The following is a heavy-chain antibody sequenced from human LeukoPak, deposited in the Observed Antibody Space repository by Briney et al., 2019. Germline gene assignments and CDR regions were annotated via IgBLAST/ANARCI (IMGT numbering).Heavy chain of an antibody. J-gene: IGHJ4*02. V-gene: IGHV3-30*02. D-gene: IGHD2-2*01. CDR3: ARGLSLIPAAIRDFDY. CDR2: IRYDGSNK. Sequence: PGGSLRLSCAASGFTFSSYGMHWVRQAPGKGLEWVTFIRYDGSNKYYADSVKGRFTISRDNSKNTLYLQMNSLRVEDTAVYYCARGLSLIPAAIRDFDYWGQGTLVTVSS. CDR1: GFTFSSYG.